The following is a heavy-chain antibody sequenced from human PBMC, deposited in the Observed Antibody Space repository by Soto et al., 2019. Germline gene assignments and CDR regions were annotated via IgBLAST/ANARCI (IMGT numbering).Heavy chain of an antibody. CDR3: AKGGKYSSSWYNWFDP. CDR2: ISYDGSNK. D-gene: IGHD6-13*01. V-gene: IGHV3-30*18. CDR1: GFTFSSYG. Sequence: PGGSLRLSCAASGFTFSSYGMHWVRQAPGKGLEWVAVISYDGSNKYYADSVKGRFTISRDNSKNTLYLQMNSLRAEDTAVYYCAKGGKYSSSWYNWFDPWGQGTLVTVSS. J-gene: IGHJ5*02.